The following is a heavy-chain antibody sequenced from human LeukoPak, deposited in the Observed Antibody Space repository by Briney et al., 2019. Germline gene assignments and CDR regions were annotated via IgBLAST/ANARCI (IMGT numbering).Heavy chain of an antibody. CDR1: GFTFSDAW. D-gene: IGHD2-2*01. J-gene: IGHJ4*02. V-gene: IGHV3-15*01. CDR2: IKSKSDGGTI. Sequence: GGSLSLSCAASGFTFSDAWMSWLRQAPGKGREWVGRIKSKSDGGTIHYAAPVKDRFTISRDDSKNTVYLQMNSLKTEDTAVYYCTTDLDDQLLDYWGQGSLVTVSS. CDR3: TTDLDDQLLDY.